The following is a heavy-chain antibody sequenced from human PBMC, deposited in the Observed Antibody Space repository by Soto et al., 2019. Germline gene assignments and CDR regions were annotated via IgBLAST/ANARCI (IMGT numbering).Heavy chain of an antibody. V-gene: IGHV4-31*03. D-gene: IGHD3-10*01. J-gene: IGHJ5*02. Sequence: SETMSLTSTVAGGYISSGCYYWSWIRQHPGKGLEWIGYIYYSGSTYYNPSLKSRVTISVDTSKNQFSLKLSSVTAADTAVYYCARDHVYGSGVDNWFDPWGQGTLVTVSS. CDR1: GGYISSGCYY. CDR2: IYYSGST. CDR3: ARDHVYGSGVDNWFDP.